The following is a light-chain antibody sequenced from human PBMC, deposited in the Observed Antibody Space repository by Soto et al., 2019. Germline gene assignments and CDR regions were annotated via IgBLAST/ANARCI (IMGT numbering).Light chain of an antibody. CDR2: YDS. J-gene: IGLJ2*01. CDR1: NMGSKS. CDR3: QVWDSNSDHVV. V-gene: IGLV3-21*04. Sequence: SYELTQPPSVSVAPGKTARLTCGGNNMGSKSVHCYQQKPGQAPVLVIYYDSDRPSGIPERFSGSNSGNTATLTISRVEAGDEADYYCQVWDSNSDHVVFGGGTKLTVL.